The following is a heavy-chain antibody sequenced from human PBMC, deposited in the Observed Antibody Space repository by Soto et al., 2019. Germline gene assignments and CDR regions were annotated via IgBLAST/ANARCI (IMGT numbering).Heavy chain of an antibody. CDR2: IDYSGTT. Sequence: PSETLSLTCTISGGSIRSYYWSWIRQPPGKGPEWIGYIDYSGTTNYNPSLKSRVTISVDRSKNQFSLKLSSVTAADTAVYYCARGLGPWGQGTLVTVSS. V-gene: IGHV4-59*12. CDR1: GGSIRSYY. CDR3: ARGLGP. D-gene: IGHD3-10*01. J-gene: IGHJ5*02.